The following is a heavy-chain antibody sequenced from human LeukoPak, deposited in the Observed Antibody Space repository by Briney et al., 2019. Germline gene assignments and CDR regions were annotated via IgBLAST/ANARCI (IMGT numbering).Heavy chain of an antibody. V-gene: IGHV3-21*01. D-gene: IGHD2-15*01. Sequence: GGSLRLSCAASGFTFSSYAMSWVRQAPGKGLEWVSSISSSSSYICYADSVKGRFTISRDNAKNSLYLQMNSLRAEDTAVYYCAREHCSGGSCYLFGFRPFDYWGQGTLVTVSS. CDR3: AREHCSGGSCYLFGFRPFDY. CDR1: GFTFSSYA. CDR2: ISSSSSYI. J-gene: IGHJ4*02.